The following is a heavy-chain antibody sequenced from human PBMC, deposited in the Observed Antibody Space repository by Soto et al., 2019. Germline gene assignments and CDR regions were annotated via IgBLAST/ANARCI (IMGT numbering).Heavy chain of an antibody. D-gene: IGHD6-6*01. J-gene: IGHJ6*02. CDR1: GGSFSGYY. CDR2: INHSGST. CDR3: AGGLSSSWAPATPYYYYGMDV. Sequence: SETLSLTCAFYGGSFSGYYWSWIRQPPGKGLEWIGEINHSGSTNYNPSLKSRVTISVDTSKNQFSLKLSSVTAADTAVYYCAGGLSSSWAPATPYYYYGMDVWGQGTTVTVSS. V-gene: IGHV4-34*01.